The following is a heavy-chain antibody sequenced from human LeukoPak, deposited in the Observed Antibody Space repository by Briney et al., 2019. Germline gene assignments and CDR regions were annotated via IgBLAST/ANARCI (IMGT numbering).Heavy chain of an antibody. CDR3: ARDQPIGGAFDI. J-gene: IGHJ3*02. V-gene: IGHV1-8*01. CDR2: MNPNSGNT. Sequence: ASVKVSCKASGYTFTSYDINWVRQATGQGLEWMGWMNPNSGNTGYAQKFQGRVTITTDESTSTAYMELSSLRSEDTAVYYCARDQPIGGAFDIWGQGTMVTVSS. D-gene: IGHD2/OR15-2a*01. CDR1: GYTFTSYD.